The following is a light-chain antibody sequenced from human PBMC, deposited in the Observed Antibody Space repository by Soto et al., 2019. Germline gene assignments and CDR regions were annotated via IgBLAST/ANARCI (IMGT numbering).Light chain of an antibody. Sequence: PGDRATLSCRASQSVSSYLAWYQQKPGQAPRLLIYDASNRATGIPARFSGSGSGTDFTLTISSLEPEDFAVYYCQQRSNWPPFTFGGGTKVEIK. J-gene: IGKJ4*01. CDR2: DAS. CDR1: QSVSSY. CDR3: QQRSNWPPFT. V-gene: IGKV3-11*01.